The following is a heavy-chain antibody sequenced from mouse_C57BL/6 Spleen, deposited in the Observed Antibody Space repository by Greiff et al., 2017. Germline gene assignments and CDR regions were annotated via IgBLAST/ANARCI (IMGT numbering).Heavy chain of an antibody. D-gene: IGHD1-1*01. Sequence: QVQLQQPGAELVKPGASVKLSCKASGYTFTSYWMQRVKQRPGQGLEWIGEIDPSDSYTNYNQKFKGKATLTVDTSSSTAYMQLSSLTSEDSAIYYCARGGTTVVADYWCQGTTLTVSS. V-gene: IGHV1-50*01. CDR3: ARGGTTVVADY. J-gene: IGHJ2*01. CDR2: IDPSDSYT. CDR1: GYTFTSYW.